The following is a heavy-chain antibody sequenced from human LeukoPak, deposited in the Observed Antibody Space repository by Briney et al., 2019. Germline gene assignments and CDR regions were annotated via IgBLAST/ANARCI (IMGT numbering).Heavy chain of an antibody. CDR2: ISTGGST. J-gene: IGHJ1*01. D-gene: IGHD3-22*01. V-gene: IGHV4-4*07. CDR1: GASISSSY. CDR3: ARDQTYYVSSGYYYVTYLQH. Sequence: SETLSLTCTVSGASISSSYCTWIRQPAGEGLEWIGRISTGGSTTYNPSFKSRVTMSVDMSKNQFSLKLTSVTAADTAVYYWARDQTYYVSSGYYYVTYLQHWGQGILVTVSS.